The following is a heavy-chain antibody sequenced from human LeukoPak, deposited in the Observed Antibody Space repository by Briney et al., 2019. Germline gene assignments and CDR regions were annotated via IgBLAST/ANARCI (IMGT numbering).Heavy chain of an antibody. Sequence: ASVKVSCKXSGYTFTSYGINWVRQATGQGLEWMGWMNPNSGNTGYAQKFQGRVTMTRNTSISTAYMELSSLRSEDTAVYYCARGAQGLTIFGVVKKAFDIWGQGTMVTVSS. CDR2: MNPNSGNT. D-gene: IGHD3-3*01. J-gene: IGHJ3*02. CDR3: ARGAQGLTIFGVVKKAFDI. V-gene: IGHV1-8*01. CDR1: GYTFTSYG.